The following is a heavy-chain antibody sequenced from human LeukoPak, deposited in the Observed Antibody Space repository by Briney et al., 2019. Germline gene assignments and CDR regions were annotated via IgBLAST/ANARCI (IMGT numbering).Heavy chain of an antibody. D-gene: IGHD6-13*01. J-gene: IGHJ4*02. CDR3: ARRAAAVQED. Sequence: SETLSLTCAVYGGSFSGYYWSWIRQPPGKGLEWIGEINHSGSTNYNPSLKSRVTISVDTSKNQFSLKLSSVTAADTAVYYCARRAAAVQEDWGQGTLVSVSS. CDR2: INHSGST. CDR1: GGSFSGYY. V-gene: IGHV4-34*01.